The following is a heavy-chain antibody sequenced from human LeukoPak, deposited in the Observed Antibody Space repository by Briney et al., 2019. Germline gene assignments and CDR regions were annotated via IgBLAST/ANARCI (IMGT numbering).Heavy chain of an antibody. CDR1: GGSIRSYY. Sequence: SETLSLTCTVSGGSIRSYYWSWLRQPPGKGLEWFGHIYYSGSTNYNPSLKSRVTISVDTSKNQFSLKLSSVTAADTAVYYCARGQASVSLSGFDPWGQGTLVTVSS. D-gene: IGHD3-16*01. CDR2: IYYSGST. CDR3: ARGQASVSLSGFDP. V-gene: IGHV4-59*01. J-gene: IGHJ5*02.